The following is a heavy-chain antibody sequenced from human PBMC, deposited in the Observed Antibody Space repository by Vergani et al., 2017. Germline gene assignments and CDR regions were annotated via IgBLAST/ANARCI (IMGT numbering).Heavy chain of an antibody. Sequence: EVQLVESGGGVVKPGGSLTISCATSGFDFTNSAMSWIRQAPGRGLQWVSSITRGSKSIYYADSVKGRFTITRDDVKKSLLLRMNNLKVDDTAIYYCARTRSPIAMIRQFVQWGQGTLVTVSS. V-gene: IGHV3-21*01. CDR2: ITRGSKSI. J-gene: IGHJ4*02. D-gene: IGHD5-18*01. CDR3: ARTRSPIAMIRQFVQ. CDR1: GFDFTNSA.